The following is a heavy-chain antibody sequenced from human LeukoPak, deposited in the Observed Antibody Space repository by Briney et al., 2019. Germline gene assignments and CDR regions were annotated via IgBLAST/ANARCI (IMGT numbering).Heavy chain of an antibody. CDR1: GGSISSGGYY. V-gene: IGHV4-31*03. CDR3: ARCEALDYGDYQYYFDY. J-gene: IGHJ4*02. Sequence: SETLSLTCTVSGGSISSGGYYWSWIRQHPGTGLEWIGYIYYSGSTYYNPSLKSRVTISVDTSKNQFSLKLSSVTAADTAVYYCARCEALDYGDYQYYFDYWVQGTLVTVSS. D-gene: IGHD4-17*01. CDR2: IYYSGST.